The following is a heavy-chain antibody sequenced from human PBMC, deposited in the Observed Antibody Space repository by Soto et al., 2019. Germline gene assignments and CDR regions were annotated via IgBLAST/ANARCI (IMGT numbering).Heavy chain of an antibody. D-gene: IGHD6-19*01. CDR1: GFTFSSYA. CDR2: ITGGADNT. J-gene: IGHJ5*02. Sequence: PGGSLRLSCAASGFTFSSYAMSWVRQAPGKGLEWVSTITGGADNTHYADSVKGRFTISRDNSRNTLSLQMNSLRVEDTAVYHCAKGRLAVAAPYTWFDPWGLGTLVTVSS. CDR3: AKGRLAVAAPYTWFDP. V-gene: IGHV3-23*01.